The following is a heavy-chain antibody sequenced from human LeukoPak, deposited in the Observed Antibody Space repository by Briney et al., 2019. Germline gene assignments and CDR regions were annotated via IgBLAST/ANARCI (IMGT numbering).Heavy chain of an antibody. CDR2: INPNSGGT. CDR3: ARELITMVRGVTPFDY. Sequence: ASVKVSCKASGYTFTGYYMHWVRQAPGQGLEWMGWINPNSGGTNYAQKFQGRVTMTRDTSTSTAYMELSRLRSDDTAVYYCARELITMVRGVTPFDYWGQGTLVTVSS. CDR1: GYTFTGYY. J-gene: IGHJ4*02. V-gene: IGHV1-2*02. D-gene: IGHD3-10*01.